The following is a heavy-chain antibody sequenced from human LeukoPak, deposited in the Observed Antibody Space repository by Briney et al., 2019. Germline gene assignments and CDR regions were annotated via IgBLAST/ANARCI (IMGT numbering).Heavy chain of an antibody. J-gene: IGHJ6*02. Sequence: GGSLRLSCAASGFTFSSYWMNWARQAPGKGLVWVASINHNGNVNYYVDSVKGRFTISRDNAKNSLYLQMSNLRAEDTAVYFCARGGGLDVWGQGATITVSS. CDR3: ARGGGLDV. CDR2: INHNGNVN. V-gene: IGHV3-7*03. CDR1: GFTFSSYW. D-gene: IGHD3-16*01.